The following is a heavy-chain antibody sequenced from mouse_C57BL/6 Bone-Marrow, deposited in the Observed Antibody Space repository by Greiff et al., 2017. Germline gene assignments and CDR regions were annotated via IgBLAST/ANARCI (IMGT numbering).Heavy chain of an antibody. J-gene: IGHJ2*01. CDR1: GFTFSHYY. Sequence: EVKLMESGGGLVQPGGSLKLSCAASGFTFSHYYMYWVRQTPEKRLEWVAYISNGGGSTYYPDTVKGRFTISRDNAKNTLHLQMSRLKSEDTAMYYCARGGGSSSHYFDYWGQGTTLTVSS. V-gene: IGHV5-12*01. D-gene: IGHD1-1*01. CDR2: ISNGGGST. CDR3: ARGGGSSSHYFDY.